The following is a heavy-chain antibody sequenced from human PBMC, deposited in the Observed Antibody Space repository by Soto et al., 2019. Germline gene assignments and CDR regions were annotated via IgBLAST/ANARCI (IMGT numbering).Heavy chain of an antibody. D-gene: IGHD1-1*01. CDR2: ISYSGST. CDR3: ARYTTGGTGFDY. J-gene: IGHJ4*02. CDR1: GGSVRSGSYY. V-gene: IGHV4-61*01. Sequence: QVQLQESGPGLVKPSETLSLTCTVSGGSVRSGSYYWSWIRQPPGKGLEWVGYISYSGSTNYNSSLKSRVTKSKDTSENQFSLKLTSVTAADTAVYYCARYTTGGTGFDYWGQGTLVTVSS.